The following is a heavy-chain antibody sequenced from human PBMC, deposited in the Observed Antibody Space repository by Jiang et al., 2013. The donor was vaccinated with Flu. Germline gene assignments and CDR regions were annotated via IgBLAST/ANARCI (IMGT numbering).Heavy chain of an antibody. D-gene: IGHD2-15*01. CDR2: IIPIFGTA. J-gene: IGHJ3*02. Sequence: GAEVKKPGSSVKVSCKASGGTFSSYAISWVRQAPGQGLEWMGGIIPIFGTANYAQKFQGRVTITADESTSTAYMELSSLRSEDTAVYYCASQYCSGGSCYYSGDAFDIWGQGTMVTVSS. CDR1: GGTFSSYA. CDR3: ASQYCSGGSCYYSGDAFDI. V-gene: IGHV1-69*01.